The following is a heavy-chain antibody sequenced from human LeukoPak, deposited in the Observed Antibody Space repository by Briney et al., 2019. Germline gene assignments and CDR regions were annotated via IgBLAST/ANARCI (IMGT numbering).Heavy chain of an antibody. CDR2: VNHSGST. D-gene: IGHD1-26*01. Sequence: SETLSLTCAVYGGSFSGYYWSWIRQPPGKGLEWIGEVNHSGSTKYNPSLKSRATLSIDTSKNQCSLKLSSVTAADTAVYYCARGGIVAPTDYWGQGALVTVSS. CDR3: ARGGIVAPTDY. CDR1: GGSFSGYY. J-gene: IGHJ4*02. V-gene: IGHV4-34*01.